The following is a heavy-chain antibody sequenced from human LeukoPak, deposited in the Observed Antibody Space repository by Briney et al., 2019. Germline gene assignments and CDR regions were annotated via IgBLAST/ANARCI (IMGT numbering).Heavy chain of an antibody. D-gene: IGHD3-22*01. CDR1: GFTFSSYA. CDR2: ISYDGSNK. J-gene: IGHJ4*02. CDR3: AKVHLTYYYDSSGYGFQDY. V-gene: IGHV3-30*18. Sequence: GGSLRLSCAASGFTFSSYAMHWVRQAPGKGLEWVAVISYDGSNKFYADSVKGRSTISRDNSKNTLYLQMNSLRAEDTAVYYCAKVHLTYYYDSSGYGFQDYWGQGTLVTVSS.